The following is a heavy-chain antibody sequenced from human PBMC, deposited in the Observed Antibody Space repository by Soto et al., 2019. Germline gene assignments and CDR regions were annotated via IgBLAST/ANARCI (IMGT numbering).Heavy chain of an antibody. D-gene: IGHD1-1*01. CDR3: ATSRNGFLRAFDI. CDR2: INPNNGET. CDR1: GYTFTGYY. V-gene: IGHV1-2*02. Sequence: ASVKVSCKASGYTFTGYYMHWVRQAPGKGLEWMGCINPNNGETNYAQKFQGRVTMTEDTSTNTAYMELSSLRSEDTAVYYCATSRNGFLRAFDIWGQGTMVTVSS. J-gene: IGHJ3*02.